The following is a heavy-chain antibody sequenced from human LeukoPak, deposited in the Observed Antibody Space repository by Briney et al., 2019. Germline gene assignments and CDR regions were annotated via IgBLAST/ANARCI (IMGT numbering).Heavy chain of an antibody. V-gene: IGHV1-2*02. CDR3: ARDALQLRLGELSLYH. J-gene: IGHJ5*02. Sequence: ASVKVSCKASGYTFTGYYMHWVRQAPGQGLEWMGWINPNSGGTNYAQEFQGRVTMTRDTSISTAYMELSRLRSDDTAVYYCARDALQLRLGELSLYHWGQGTLVTVSS. CDR2: INPNSGGT. D-gene: IGHD3-16*02. CDR1: GYTFTGYY.